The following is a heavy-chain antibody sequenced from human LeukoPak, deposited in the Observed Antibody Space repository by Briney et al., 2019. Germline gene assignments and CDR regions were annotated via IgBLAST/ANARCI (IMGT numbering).Heavy chain of an antibody. CDR2: IWYDGSNK. J-gene: IGHJ4*02. D-gene: IGHD3-3*01. Sequence: GGSLCLSSAASGFTFSTYGIQRVRQAPGKGLELVAVIWYDGSNKYYADSVRGRFTISRDNFKNTLYLKMNSLRAEDTAVYYCARDLEIGSSSYYFDYWGQGTLVTVSS. V-gene: IGHV3-33*01. CDR3: ARDLEIGSSSYYFDY. CDR1: GFTFSTYG.